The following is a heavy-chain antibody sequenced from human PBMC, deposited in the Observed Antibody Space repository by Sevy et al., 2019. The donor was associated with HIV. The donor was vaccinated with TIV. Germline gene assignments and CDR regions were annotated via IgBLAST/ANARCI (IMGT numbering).Heavy chain of an antibody. CDR3: ARSQHFSGDYADYAFDV. CDR2: IYYSGAT. J-gene: IGHJ3*01. Sequence: SETLSLTCSVSGGSVSNPNYYWGWIRQPPGKGLEWIGSIYYSGATSHNPSLESRVTTSVDTSNNRFSLILTSVTAADMAVYYCARSQHFSGDYADYAFDVWGQGTMVTVSS. CDR1: GGSVSNPNYY. D-gene: IGHD4-17*01. V-gene: IGHV4-39*01.